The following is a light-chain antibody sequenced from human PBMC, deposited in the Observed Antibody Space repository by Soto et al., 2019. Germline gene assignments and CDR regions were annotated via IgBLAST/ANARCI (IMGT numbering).Light chain of an antibody. CDR2: DAS. CDR3: QQRSNSPFT. V-gene: IGKV3-11*01. Sequence: ETVFTQSPATVSLSPGERAALCCRASQRIGSYLVLYQQKPGQAPRLLIYDASKRAPGIPARFGGSGSGTDFTLTISSLEAEDFAIYYCQQRSNSPFTFGPGTKVDIK. J-gene: IGKJ3*01. CDR1: QRIGSY.